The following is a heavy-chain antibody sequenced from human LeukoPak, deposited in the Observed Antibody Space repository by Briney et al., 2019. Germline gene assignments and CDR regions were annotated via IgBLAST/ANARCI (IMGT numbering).Heavy chain of an antibody. V-gene: IGHV3-23*01. J-gene: IGHJ4*02. CDR3: AKSAESPLTGEIDY. CDR2: ISGSGGST. D-gene: IGHD7-27*01. CDR1: GFTFSSYA. Sequence: GGSVRLSCAASGFTFSSYAMSWVRQAPGKGLEWVSAISGSGGSTYYSDSVKGRFTISRNNSKNTLYLQMNSLRAEDTAVYYCAKSAESPLTGEIDYCGQGTLVTVSS.